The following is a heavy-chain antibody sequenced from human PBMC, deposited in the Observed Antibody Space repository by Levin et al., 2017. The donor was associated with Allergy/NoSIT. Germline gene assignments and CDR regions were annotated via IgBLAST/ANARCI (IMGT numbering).Heavy chain of an antibody. CDR3: AHTRIAVAGTGYYFDY. CDR2: IYWDDDK. V-gene: IGHV2-5*02. D-gene: IGHD6-19*01. Sequence: SGPTLVKPTQTLTLTCTFSGFSLSTSGVGVGWIRQPPGKALEWLALIYWDDDKRYSPSLKSRLTITKDTSKNQVVLTMTNMDPVDTATYYCAHTRIAVAGTGYYFDYWGQGTLVTVSS. J-gene: IGHJ4*02. CDR1: GFSLSTSGVG.